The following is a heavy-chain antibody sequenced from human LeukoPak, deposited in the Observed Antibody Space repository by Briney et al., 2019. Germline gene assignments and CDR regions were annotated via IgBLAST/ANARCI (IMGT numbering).Heavy chain of an antibody. CDR3: AKVDSSSWYYFDY. D-gene: IGHD6-13*01. CDR1: GFTFSSYA. J-gene: IGHJ4*02. Sequence: GGSLRLSCAASGFTFSSYAMSWVRQAPGKGLEWVSAISGSGGSTYYADSVKGRFTTSRDNSKNTLYLQMNSLRAEDTAVYYCAKVDSSSWYYFDYWGQGTLVTVSS. CDR2: ISGSGGST. V-gene: IGHV3-23*01.